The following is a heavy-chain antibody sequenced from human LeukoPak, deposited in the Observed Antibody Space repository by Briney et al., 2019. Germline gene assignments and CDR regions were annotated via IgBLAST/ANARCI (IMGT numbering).Heavy chain of an antibody. CDR2: IFYRGSI. CDR3: ARGVVLGQDDAFDI. D-gene: IGHD3/OR15-3a*01. J-gene: IGHJ3*02. Sequence: SETLSLTCTVSGGSISNYYWSWIRQPPGKGLEWIGYIFYRGSIDYSPSPQSRVTISVDTSKNHLSLRLTSVTAADTAVYFCARGVVLGQDDAFDIWGQGTTVTVSS. CDR1: GGSISNYY. V-gene: IGHV4-59*12.